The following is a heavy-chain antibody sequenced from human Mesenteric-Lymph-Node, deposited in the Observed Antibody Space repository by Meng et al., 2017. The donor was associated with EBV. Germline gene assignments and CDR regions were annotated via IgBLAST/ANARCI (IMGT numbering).Heavy chain of an antibody. CDR3: ASQGYYDSGAWGDYFDY. Sequence: LQRQGSGPGLVEPSATASLTCTVSGASISSGSYYWGWIRQPPGKGLEWIGSIYYRGSTYYNPSLRSRVTISVDTSKNHFSLKLSSVTAADTAMYYCASQGYYDSGAWGDYFDYWGQGSLVTVAS. J-gene: IGHJ4*02. V-gene: IGHV4-39*01. CDR2: IYYRGST. D-gene: IGHD3-22*01. CDR1: GASISSGSYY.